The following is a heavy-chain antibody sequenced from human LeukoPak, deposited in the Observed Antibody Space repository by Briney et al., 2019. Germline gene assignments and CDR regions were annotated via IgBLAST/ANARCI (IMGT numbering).Heavy chain of an antibody. D-gene: IGHD3-10*01. Sequence: HPGGSLRLSCAASGFIFRGYGMHWVRQAPGRGLEYVSAISADGGTTDYLNSVKGRFTISRDNSKNTLYLQMGRLRSDDTAIYYCARGRGGPPFDFWGQGTVVTVAS. V-gene: IGHV3-64*01. CDR2: ISADGGTT. J-gene: IGHJ4*02. CDR3: ARGRGGPPFDF. CDR1: GFIFRGYG.